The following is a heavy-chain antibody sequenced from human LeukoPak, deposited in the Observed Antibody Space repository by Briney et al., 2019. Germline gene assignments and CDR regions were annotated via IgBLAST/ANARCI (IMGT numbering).Heavy chain of an antibody. CDR1: GFTFNSNG. CDR2: IRYDGNTK. V-gene: IGHV3-30*02. D-gene: IGHD6-13*01. Sequence: GGSLRLSCAASGFTFNSNGMHWVRQAPGKGLEWVAFIRYDGNTKYYADSVKGRFTISRDNSKNTLYLQMNSLRGDDTAVYYCVKDCPGDSSPEDVCHYYTDVWGKGTTATVSS. J-gene: IGHJ6*03. CDR3: VKDCPGDSSPEDVCHYYTDV.